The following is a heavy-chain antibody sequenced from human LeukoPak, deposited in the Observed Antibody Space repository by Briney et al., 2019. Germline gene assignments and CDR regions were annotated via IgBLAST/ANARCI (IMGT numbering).Heavy chain of an antibody. V-gene: IGHV3-74*01. CDR1: GFTFSHYW. CDR3: ARDRSVTIGGFDY. D-gene: IGHD3-16*01. J-gene: IGHJ4*02. CDR2: IKTDGRDT. Sequence: GGSLRLSCAASGFTFSHYWMHWVRQAPGKGLVWVSRIKTDGRDTVYADSVKGRFTISRDNAKNTLYLQMNSLRAEDTAVYYCARDRSVTIGGFDYWGEGTLVTVSA.